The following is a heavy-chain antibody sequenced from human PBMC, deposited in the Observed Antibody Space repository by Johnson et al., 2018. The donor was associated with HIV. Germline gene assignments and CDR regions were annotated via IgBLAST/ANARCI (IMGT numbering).Heavy chain of an antibody. CDR1: GFTFDDYG. CDR3: AKPQWVSSGAFDI. CDR2: ISGSGGST. Sequence: VQLVESGGGVVRPGGSLRLSCAASGFTFDDYGLSWVRQAPGKGLEWVSAISGSGGSTYYADSVKGRFTISRDNSKNTLYLQMNSLRAEDTAVYYCAKPQWVSSGAFDIWGQGKMVTVSS. J-gene: IGHJ3*02. D-gene: IGHD3-3*01. V-gene: IGHV3-23*04.